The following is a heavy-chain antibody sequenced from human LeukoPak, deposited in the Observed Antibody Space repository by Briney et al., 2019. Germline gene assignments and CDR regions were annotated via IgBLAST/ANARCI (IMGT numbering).Heavy chain of an antibody. CDR3: ARAKKVAHDYSDYFPYYYYGMDV. CDR1: GFTFSSYW. V-gene: IGHV3-7*03. J-gene: IGHJ6*02. D-gene: IGHD4-11*01. Sequence: PGGSLRLSCEASGFTFSSYWMSWIRQAPGKGLEWVAKINQDGSEKYYVDSVKGRFTISRDNAKNSLYLQMNSLRAEDTAVYYCARAKKVAHDYSDYFPYYYYGMDVWGQGTTVTVSS. CDR2: INQDGSEK.